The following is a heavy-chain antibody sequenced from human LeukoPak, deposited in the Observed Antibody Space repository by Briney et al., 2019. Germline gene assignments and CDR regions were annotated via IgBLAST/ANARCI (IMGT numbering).Heavy chain of an antibody. J-gene: IGHJ4*02. V-gene: IGHV4-34*01. CDR3: ARGYSSGWTLDY. Sequence: SETLSLTCAVYGGSFSGYYWSWVRQPPGKGLEWIGEINHSGSTNYNPSLKSRVTISVDTSKNQFSLKLSSVTAADTAVYYCARGYSSGWTLDYWGQGTLVTVSS. CDR2: INHSGST. D-gene: IGHD6-19*01. CDR1: GGSFSGYY.